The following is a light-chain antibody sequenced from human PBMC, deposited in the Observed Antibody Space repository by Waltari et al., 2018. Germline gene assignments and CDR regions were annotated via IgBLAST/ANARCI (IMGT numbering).Light chain of an antibody. CDR3: QSYDSSLTGRPWV. CDR2: ANR. Sequence: QSVLTQPPSVSGAPGQRVTISCTGSRSHIGAGYDVTWYQQLPGTAPKLLIYANRNRPSGVPDRFSGSKSGTSASLAITGLQPEDEADYYCQSYDSSLTGRPWVFGGGTKLTVL. V-gene: IGLV1-40*01. J-gene: IGLJ3*02. CDR1: RSHIGAGYD.